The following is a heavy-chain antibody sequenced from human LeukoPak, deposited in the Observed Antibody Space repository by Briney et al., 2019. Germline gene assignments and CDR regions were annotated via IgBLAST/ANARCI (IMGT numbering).Heavy chain of an antibody. V-gene: IGHV1-69*04. J-gene: IGHJ4*02. CDR2: IIPTLGIA. Sequence: ASVKVSCKASGGTFSSYAISWVRQAPGQGLEWMGRIIPTLGIANYAQKFQGRVTITADKSTSTAYMELSSLRSEDTAVYYCARDYGGNPGMGYWGQGTLVTVSS. D-gene: IGHD4-23*01. CDR3: ARDYGGNPGMGY. CDR1: GGTFSSYA.